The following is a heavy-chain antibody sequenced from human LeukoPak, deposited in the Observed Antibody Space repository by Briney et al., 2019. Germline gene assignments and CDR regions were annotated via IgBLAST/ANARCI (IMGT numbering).Heavy chain of an antibody. CDR3: ARGGSTGWYSFDY. CDR2: INWNGGST. D-gene: IGHD6-19*01. V-gene: IGHV3-20*04. Sequence: GGSLRLSCVASGFSFYDYGMSWVRQAPGKGLEWVSGINWNGGSTGYADSVKGRFTISRDNAKNSLYLRMNSLRAEDTALYYCARGGSTGWYSFDYWGQGTLVTVSS. J-gene: IGHJ4*02. CDR1: GFSFYDYG.